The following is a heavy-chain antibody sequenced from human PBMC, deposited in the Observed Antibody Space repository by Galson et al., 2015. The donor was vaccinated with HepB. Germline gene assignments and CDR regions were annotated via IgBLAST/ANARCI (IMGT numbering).Heavy chain of an antibody. CDR1: GYTFTSYA. J-gene: IGHJ5*02. CDR2: INAGNGNT. Sequence: SVKVSCKASGYTFTSYAMHWVRQAPGQRLEWMGWINAGNGNTKYSQKFQGRVTITRDTSASTAYMELSSLRSEDTAAYYCARDAGVMGFDPWGQGTLVTVSS. D-gene: IGHD3-16*01. CDR3: ARDAGVMGFDP. V-gene: IGHV1-3*01.